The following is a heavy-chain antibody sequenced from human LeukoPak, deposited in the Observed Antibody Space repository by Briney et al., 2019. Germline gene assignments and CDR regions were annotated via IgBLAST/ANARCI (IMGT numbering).Heavy chain of an antibody. J-gene: IGHJ4*02. V-gene: IGHV3-23*01. Sequence: PGGSLRLSCAASGFTFSGYAMSWVRQAPGKGLEWVSAISGSGGSTYYADSVKGRFTISRDNSKNTLYLQMNSLRAEDTAVYYCAKDPLSGIAVAGYFDYWGQGTLVTVSS. CDR3: AKDPLSGIAVAGYFDY. D-gene: IGHD6-19*01. CDR2: ISGSGGST. CDR1: GFTFSGYA.